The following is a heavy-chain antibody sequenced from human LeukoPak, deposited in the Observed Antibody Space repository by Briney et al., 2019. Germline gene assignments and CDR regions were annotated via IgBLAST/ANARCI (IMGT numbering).Heavy chain of an antibody. CDR3: ARTAGVIVPPAYFDY. CDR2: INAGNGNT. D-gene: IGHD3-16*02. Sequence: GASVKVSCKASGYTFTRYAMHWVRQAPGQRPEWMGWINAGNGNTKYSQKFQGRVTFTRDTSASTAYMELSSLRSEDTAVYYCARTAGVIVPPAYFDYWGQGTLVTVSS. J-gene: IGHJ4*02. CDR1: GYTFTRYA. V-gene: IGHV1-3*01.